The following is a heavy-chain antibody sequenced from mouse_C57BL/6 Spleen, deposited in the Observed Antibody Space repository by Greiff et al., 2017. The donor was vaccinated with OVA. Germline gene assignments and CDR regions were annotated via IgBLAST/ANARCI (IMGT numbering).Heavy chain of an antibody. CDR1: GYTFTDYE. V-gene: IGHV1-15*01. Sequence: QVQLQQSGAELVRPGASVTLSCKASGYTFTDYEMHWVKQTPVHGLEWIGAIDPETGGTAYNQKFKGKAILTADKSSSTAYMELRSLTSEDSAVYYCTRSGTTDYDHWYFDVWGTGTTVTVSS. CDR3: TRSGTTDYDHWYFDV. D-gene: IGHD1-1*01. J-gene: IGHJ1*03. CDR2: IDPETGGT.